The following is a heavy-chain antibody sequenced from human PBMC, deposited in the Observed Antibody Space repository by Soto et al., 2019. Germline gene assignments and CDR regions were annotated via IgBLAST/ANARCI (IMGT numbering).Heavy chain of an antibody. Sequence: SETLSLTCTVSGGSISNSYWSWILQSPGKGLEWIGYIYSNGNTNYNPSLKSRLTISIDPSKNQFSLKLSSLSAADTAVYYCARHSPPFFYGSGPWDVWGQGTTVTVPS. V-gene: IGHV4-59*08. D-gene: IGHD3-10*01. CDR3: ARHSPPFFYGSGPWDV. CDR1: GGSISNSY. CDR2: IYSNGNT. J-gene: IGHJ6*02.